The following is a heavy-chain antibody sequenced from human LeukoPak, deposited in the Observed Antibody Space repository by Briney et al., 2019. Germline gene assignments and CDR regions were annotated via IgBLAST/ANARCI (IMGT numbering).Heavy chain of an antibody. D-gene: IGHD1-1*01. V-gene: IGHV1-46*01. Sequence: ASVKVSCKASGYTFTSYYMHWVRQAPGQGLEWMGIINPSGGSTSYAQKFQGRVTMTRDTSTSTVYMELSSLRSEDTAVYYWARAAGAGTTYGSYFDYWGQETLVTVSS. CDR2: INPSGGST. CDR3: ARAAGAGTTYGSYFDY. CDR1: GYTFTSYY. J-gene: IGHJ4*02.